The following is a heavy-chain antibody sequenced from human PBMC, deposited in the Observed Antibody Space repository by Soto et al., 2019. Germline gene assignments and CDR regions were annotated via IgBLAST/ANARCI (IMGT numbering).Heavy chain of an antibody. CDR1: GGSISSYY. Sequence: PSETLSLTCTVSGGSISSYYWSWIRQPPGKGLEWIGYIYYSGSTNYNPSLKSRVTISVDTSKNQFSLKLSSVTAADTAVYYCARGGSRRFLVRDYGMDVWGQGTTVTVSS. V-gene: IGHV4-59*01. J-gene: IGHJ6*02. CDR2: IYYSGST. D-gene: IGHD3-3*01. CDR3: ARGGSRRFLVRDYGMDV.